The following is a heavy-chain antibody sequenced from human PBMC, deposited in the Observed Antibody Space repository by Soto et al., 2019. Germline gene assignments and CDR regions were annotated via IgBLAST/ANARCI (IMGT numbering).Heavy chain of an antibody. J-gene: IGHJ6*02. CDR3: ARDVSFGEFSGSGPRRRYYYYYGMDV. CDR2: TYYRSKWYN. Sequence: SQTLSLTCAISGDSVSSNSAAWNWIRQSPSRGLEWLGRTYYRSKWYNDYAVSVKSRITINPDTSKNQFSLQLNSVTPEDTAVYYCARDVSFGEFSGSGPRRRYYYYYGMDVWGQGTTVTVSS. D-gene: IGHD3-10*01. V-gene: IGHV6-1*01. CDR1: GDSVSSNSAA.